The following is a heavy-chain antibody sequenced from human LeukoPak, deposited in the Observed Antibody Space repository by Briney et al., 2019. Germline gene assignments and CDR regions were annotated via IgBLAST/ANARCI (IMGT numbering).Heavy chain of an antibody. V-gene: IGHV3-23*01. CDR2: ISGSGGST. CDR1: GFTFSSYA. CDR3: ATRGGWYDYFDY. J-gene: IGHJ4*02. Sequence: GGSLRLSCAASGFTFSSYAMSWVRQAPGKGLEWVSAISGSGGSTYYADSVKGRFTISRDNSKNMLYLQMNSLRAEDTAVYYCATRGGWYDYFDYWGQGTLVTVSS. D-gene: IGHD6-19*01.